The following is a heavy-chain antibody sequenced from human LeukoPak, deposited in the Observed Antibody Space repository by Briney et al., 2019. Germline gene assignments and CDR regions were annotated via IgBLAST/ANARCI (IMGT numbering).Heavy chain of an antibody. D-gene: IGHD6-13*01. CDR1: GFTFSSYS. CDR2: ISSSSSYI. Sequence: GGSLRLSCAASGFTFSSYSMNWVRQAPGKGLEWVSSISSSSSYIYYADSVKGRFTISRDNAKNSLYLQMNSLRAEGTAVYYCAREGSSSMEWAFDIWGQGTMVTVSS. V-gene: IGHV3-21*01. CDR3: AREGSSSMEWAFDI. J-gene: IGHJ3*02.